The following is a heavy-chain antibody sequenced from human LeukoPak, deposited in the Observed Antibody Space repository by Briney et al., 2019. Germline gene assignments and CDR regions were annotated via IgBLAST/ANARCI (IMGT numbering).Heavy chain of an antibody. D-gene: IGHD6-13*01. CDR3: ARAGRASSRHGVRYYGMDV. V-gene: IGHV1-69*04. Sequence: SVKVSCKASGGTFSSYAISWVRQAPGQGLEWMGRIIPILGIANYAQKFQGRVTITADKSTSTAYMELSSLRSEDTAVYYCARAGRASSRHGVRYYGMDVWGQGTTVTVTS. CDR1: GGTFSSYA. CDR2: IIPILGIA. J-gene: IGHJ6*02.